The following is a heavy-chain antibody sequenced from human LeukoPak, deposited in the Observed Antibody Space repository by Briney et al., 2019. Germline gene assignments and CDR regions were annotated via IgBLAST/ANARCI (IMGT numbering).Heavy chain of an antibody. J-gene: IGHJ4*02. CDR1: GFTFSSYS. CDR3: APLGGYGGNSGGNSGY. CDR2: ISSSSSYI. Sequence: GGSLRLSCAASGFTFSSYSMNWVRQAPGKGLEWVSSISSSSSYIYYADSVKGRFTISRDNAKNSLYLQMNSLRAEDTAVYYCAPLGGYGGNSGGNSGYWGQGTLVTVS. D-gene: IGHD4-23*01. V-gene: IGHV3-21*01.